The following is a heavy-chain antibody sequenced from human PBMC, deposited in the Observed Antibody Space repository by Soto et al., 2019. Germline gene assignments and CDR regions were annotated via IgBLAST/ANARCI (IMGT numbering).Heavy chain of an antibody. J-gene: IGHJ4*02. CDR2: ISYDGSNK. D-gene: IGHD6-6*01. CDR3: AKDPMQGSSDPYYFDY. Sequence: GGSLRLSCAASGFTFSSYGMHWVRQAPGKGLEWVAVISYDGSNKYYADSVNGRFTISRDNSKNTLYLQMNSLRAEDTAVYYCAKDPMQGSSDPYYFDYWGQGTLVTVSS. CDR1: GFTFSSYG. V-gene: IGHV3-30*18.